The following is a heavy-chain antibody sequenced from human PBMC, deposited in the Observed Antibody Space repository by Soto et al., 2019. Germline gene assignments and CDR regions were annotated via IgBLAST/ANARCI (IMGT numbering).Heavy chain of an antibody. CDR3: ARQVFYGGTHGEGSALDI. V-gene: IGHV5-10-1*01. CDR1: GYSFTSYW. J-gene: IGHJ3*02. D-gene: IGHD3-9*01. CDR2: IDPSDSYT. Sequence: GESLKISCKGSGYSFTSYWISWVRQMPGKGLEWMGRIDPSDSYTNYSPSFQGHVTISADKSISTAYLQWSSLKASDTAMYYCARQVFYGGTHGEGSALDIWGQGTMVTVSS.